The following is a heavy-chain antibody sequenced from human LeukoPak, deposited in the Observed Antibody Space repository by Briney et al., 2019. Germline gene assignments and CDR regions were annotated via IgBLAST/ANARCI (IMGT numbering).Heavy chain of an antibody. V-gene: IGHV3-64D*06. D-gene: IGHD6-6*01. CDR3: VSDPSYSSSSPHDY. J-gene: IGHJ4*02. Sequence: GGSLRLSCSASGFTFSSYAMHWVRQAPEKGLEYVSAISSNGGSTYYADSVKGRFTISRDNSKNTLYLQMSSLRAEDTAVYYCVSDPSYSSSSPHDYWGQGTLVTVSS. CDR1: GFTFSSYA. CDR2: ISSNGGST.